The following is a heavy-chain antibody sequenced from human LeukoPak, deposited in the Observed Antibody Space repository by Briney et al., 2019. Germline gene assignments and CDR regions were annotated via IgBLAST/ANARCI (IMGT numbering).Heavy chain of an antibody. CDR1: GFTFSSYA. D-gene: IGHD3-22*01. V-gene: IGHV3-23*01. CDR3: AKEKGLYDSSGYYLAFDI. J-gene: IGHJ3*02. CDR2: ISGSGGST. Sequence: GGSLRLSCAASGFTFSSYAMSWVRQAPGKGLEWVSAISGSGGSTYYADPVKGRFTISRDNSKNTLYLQMNSLRAEDAAVYYCAKEKGLYDSSGYYLAFDIWGQGTMVTVSS.